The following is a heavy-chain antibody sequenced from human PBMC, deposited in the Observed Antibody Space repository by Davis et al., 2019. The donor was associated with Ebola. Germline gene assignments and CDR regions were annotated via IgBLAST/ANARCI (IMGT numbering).Heavy chain of an antibody. Sequence: PGGSLRLSCAASGFTFSSYGMHWVRQAPGKGLEWVAVISYDGSNKYIADSVKGRFTISRDNSKNTLYLQMNSLRAEDTAVYYCAKKGDGYNQGDFDYWGQGTLVTVSS. D-gene: IGHD5-24*01. CDR1: GFTFSSYG. CDR3: AKKGDGYNQGDFDY. V-gene: IGHV3-30*18. CDR2: ISYDGSNK. J-gene: IGHJ4*02.